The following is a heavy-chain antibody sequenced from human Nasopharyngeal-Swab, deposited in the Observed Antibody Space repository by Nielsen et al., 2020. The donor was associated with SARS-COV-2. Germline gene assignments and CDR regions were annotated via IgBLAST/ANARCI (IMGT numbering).Heavy chain of an antibody. CDR2: ISARGTST. V-gene: IGHV3-23*01. Sequence: GESLKISCVASGFTFSNYAMSWARQAPGKGLEWVSTISARGTSTFSVDSVKGRFTISRDNSKNTLHVQMSSLRAEDTAVYYCAREGQGTPIDFWGQGTLVTVSS. CDR1: GFTFSNYA. CDR3: AREGQGTPIDF. J-gene: IGHJ4*02. D-gene: IGHD3-10*01.